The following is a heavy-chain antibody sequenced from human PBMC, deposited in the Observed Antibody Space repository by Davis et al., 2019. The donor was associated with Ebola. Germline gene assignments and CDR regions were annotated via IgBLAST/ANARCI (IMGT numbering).Heavy chain of an antibody. CDR3: ARGPSVVGFDY. CDR1: GGSISSYY. D-gene: IGHD4-23*01. J-gene: IGHJ4*02. Sequence: SETLSLTCPLSGGSISSYYWSWIRQPPGKGLEWIGYIYYSGSTNYNPSLKSRVTISVGTSTNQFSLKLSSVTAADTAVYYCARGPSVVGFDYWGQGTLVTVSS. CDR2: IYYSGST. V-gene: IGHV4-59*12.